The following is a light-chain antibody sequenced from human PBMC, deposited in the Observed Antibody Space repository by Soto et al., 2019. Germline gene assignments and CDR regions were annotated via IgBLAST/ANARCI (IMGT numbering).Light chain of an antibody. V-gene: IGKV3-11*01. CDR2: GAS. CDR3: QQRHSWVT. J-gene: IGKJ5*01. Sequence: EIVLTQSPATLSLSLGEIPTLPRRAIPSVDNYIAWYQQKPGQAPRLLIYGASNRATGIPARFSGSGYGTDFTLTISMLEPEDFAIYYCQQRHSWVTFGQGTRLEIK. CDR1: PSVDNY.